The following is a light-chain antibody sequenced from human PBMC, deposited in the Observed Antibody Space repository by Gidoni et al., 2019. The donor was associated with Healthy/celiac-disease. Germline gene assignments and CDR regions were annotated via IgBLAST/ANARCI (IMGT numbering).Light chain of an antibody. Sequence: DIQMTQSPSSLSASVGDRVTITCRASQSISSYLNWYQQKPGKAPKLLIYAASSLQSGVPSRFSGSGSGTDVTLTISSLQPEDFATYYCQQSYRTFCSFGQXTKLEIK. CDR3: QQSYRTFCS. CDR2: AAS. CDR1: QSISSY. J-gene: IGKJ2*04. V-gene: IGKV1-39*01.